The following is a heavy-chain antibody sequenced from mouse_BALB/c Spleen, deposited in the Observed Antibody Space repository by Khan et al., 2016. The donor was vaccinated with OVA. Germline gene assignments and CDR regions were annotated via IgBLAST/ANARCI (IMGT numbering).Heavy chain of an antibody. V-gene: IGHV3-8*02. CDR1: GDSITSGF. CDR2: VTYSGNT. CDR3: ARYYGSWTMDY. Sequence: EVQLQESGPSLVKPSQTLSLTCSVTGDSITSGFWNWIRKFPGNKFEYMGYVTYSGNTYYNPSLKSRISINRYTSKSQYYLQLNSDTTEDTATYFCARYYGSWTMDYWGQGTSVTVSS. J-gene: IGHJ4*01. D-gene: IGHD1-1*01.